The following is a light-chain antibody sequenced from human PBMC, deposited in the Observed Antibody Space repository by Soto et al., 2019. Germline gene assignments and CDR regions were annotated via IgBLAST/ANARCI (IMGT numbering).Light chain of an antibody. CDR3: QQRINWRPIT. CDR2: DAY. V-gene: IGKV3-11*01. J-gene: IGKJ5*01. CDR1: QSVRSY. Sequence: EIVLTQSPATLSSSPGERATLSCRASQSVRSYLSWYQQNPCQAPRLLIYDAYNRATGIQARFSGSVSGTNFTLTIRSLEPEDFADYYCQQRINWRPITFGQGTRLEI.